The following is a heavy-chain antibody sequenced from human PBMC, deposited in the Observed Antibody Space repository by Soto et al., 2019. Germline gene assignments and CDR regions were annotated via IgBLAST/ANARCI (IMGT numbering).Heavy chain of an antibody. CDR1: GYTFTGYY. Sequence: ASVKVSCKASGYTFTGYYMHWVRQAPGQGLEWIGWINPNSGGTNYAQKFQGWVTMTRDTSISTAYMELSRLRSDDTAVYYCARGGFQDFWSGYYPDAYYYYGMDVWGQGTTFTVSS. J-gene: IGHJ6*02. V-gene: IGHV1-2*04. D-gene: IGHD3-3*01. CDR3: ARGGFQDFWSGYYPDAYYYYGMDV. CDR2: INPNSGGT.